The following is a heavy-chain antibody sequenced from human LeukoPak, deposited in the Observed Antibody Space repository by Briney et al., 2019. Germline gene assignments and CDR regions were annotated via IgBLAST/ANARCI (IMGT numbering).Heavy chain of an antibody. V-gene: IGHV4-59*01. CDR1: GGSINYYY. CDR3: AREGWRSSWPFDY. D-gene: IGHD6-13*01. Sequence: SETLSLTCTVSGGSINYYYWSWIRQPPGKGLEWIGHIYYTGSTKYNPSLERRVIMSVDRSKDQFSLRLNSVTAADTAVYYCAREGWRSSWPFDYWGQGTLVTVSS. J-gene: IGHJ4*02. CDR2: IYYTGST.